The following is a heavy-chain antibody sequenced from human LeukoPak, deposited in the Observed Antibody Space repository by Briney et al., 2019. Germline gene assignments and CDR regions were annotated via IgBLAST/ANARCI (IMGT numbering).Heavy chain of an antibody. CDR3: ARGEGYSYGLDY. J-gene: IGHJ4*02. D-gene: IGHD5-18*01. V-gene: IGHV3-33*08. CDR2: IWYDGSNK. CDR1: GFTFSSYG. Sequence: PGGSLRLSCSASGFTFSSYGMHWVRQAPGKGLEWVAVIWYDGSNKYYADSVEGRFTISRDNSKNTLYLQMNSLRAEDTAVYYCARGEGYSYGLDYWGQGTLVTVSS.